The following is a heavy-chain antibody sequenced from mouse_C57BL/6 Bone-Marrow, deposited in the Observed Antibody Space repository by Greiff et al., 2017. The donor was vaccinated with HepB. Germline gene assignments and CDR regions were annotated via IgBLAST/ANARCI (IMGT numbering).Heavy chain of an antibody. J-gene: IGHJ1*03. Sequence: QVQLQQSGAELARPGASVKLSCKASGYTFTSYGISWVKQRTGKGLEWIGEIYPRSGNTYYNEKFKGKATLTADKSSSTAYLERRSLTSEDSAVYFCARPSLLRYFDVWGTGTTVTVSS. D-gene: IGHD6-1*01. CDR3: ARPSLLRYFDV. CDR1: GYTFTSYG. V-gene: IGHV1-81*01. CDR2: IYPRSGNT.